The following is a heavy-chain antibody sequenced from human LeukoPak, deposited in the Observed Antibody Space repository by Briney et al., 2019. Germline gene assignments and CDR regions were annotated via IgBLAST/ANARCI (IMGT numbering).Heavy chain of an antibody. Sequence: SETLSLTCAVYGGSFSGYYWSWIRQPAGKGLEWIGRIYTSGSTNYNPSLKSRVTMSVDTSKNQFSLKLSSVTAADTAVYYCARDGGEQWLNWFDPWGQGTLVTVSS. CDR3: ARDGGEQWLNWFDP. CDR2: IYTSGST. CDR1: GGSFSGYY. D-gene: IGHD6-19*01. V-gene: IGHV4-4*07. J-gene: IGHJ5*02.